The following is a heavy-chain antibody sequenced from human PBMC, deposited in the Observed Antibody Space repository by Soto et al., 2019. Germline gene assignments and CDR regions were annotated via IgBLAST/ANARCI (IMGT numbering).Heavy chain of an antibody. J-gene: IGHJ6*03. D-gene: IGHD2-2*02. CDR2: ISGSGGST. V-gene: IGHV3-23*01. CDR3: AKVEGYCSSTSCYIPGYYYYYYMDV. CDR1: GFTFSSYA. Sequence: GGSLRLSCAASGFTFSSYAMSWVRQAPGKGLEWVSAISGSGGSTYYADSVKGRFTISRDNSKNTLYLQMNSLRAEDTAVYYCAKVEGYCSSTSCYIPGYYYYYYMDVWGKGTTVTVSS.